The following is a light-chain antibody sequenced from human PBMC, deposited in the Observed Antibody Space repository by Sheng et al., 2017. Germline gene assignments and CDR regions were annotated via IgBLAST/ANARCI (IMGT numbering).Light chain of an antibody. V-gene: IGLV1-40*01. CDR3: AAWDDSLNGWV. J-gene: IGLJ3*02. CDR2: INN. CDR1: SSNIGAGYD. Sequence: QSVLTQPPSVSGAPGQRVTIACTGSSSNIGAGYDVHWYQQLPGTAPKLLIYINNNRPSGVPDRFSGSKSGTSASLAISGLQSEDEADYYCAAWDDSLNGWVFGGGTKLTVL.